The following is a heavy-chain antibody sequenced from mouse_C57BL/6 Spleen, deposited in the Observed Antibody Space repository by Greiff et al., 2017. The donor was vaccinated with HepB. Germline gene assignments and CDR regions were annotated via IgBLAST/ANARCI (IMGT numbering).Heavy chain of an antibody. CDR3: ARRRYYYGPFDY. D-gene: IGHD1-1*01. CDR2: INPNNGGT. CDR1: GYTFTDYN. J-gene: IGHJ2*01. V-gene: IGHV1-22*01. Sequence: EVQLKESGPELVKPGASVKMSCKASGYTFTDYNMHWVKQSHGKSLEWIGYINPNNGGTSYNQKFKGKATLTVNKSSSTAYMELRSLTSEDSAVYYCARRRYYYGPFDYWGQGTTLTVSS.